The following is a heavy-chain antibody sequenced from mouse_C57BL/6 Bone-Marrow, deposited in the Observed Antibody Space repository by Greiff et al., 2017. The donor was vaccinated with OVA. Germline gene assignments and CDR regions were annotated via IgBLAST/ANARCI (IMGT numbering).Heavy chain of an antibody. Sequence: EVKVVESGGGLVQPGGSLKLSCAASGFTFSDYYMYWVRQTPEKRLEWVAYISNGGGSTYYPDTVKGRFTISRDNAKNTLYLQMSRLKSEDTAMYYCARPPYYGNYFAWCAYWGQGTLVTVSA. CDR2: ISNGGGST. CDR3: ARPPYYGNYFAWCAY. CDR1: GFTFSDYY. J-gene: IGHJ3*01. D-gene: IGHD2-10*01. V-gene: IGHV5-12*01.